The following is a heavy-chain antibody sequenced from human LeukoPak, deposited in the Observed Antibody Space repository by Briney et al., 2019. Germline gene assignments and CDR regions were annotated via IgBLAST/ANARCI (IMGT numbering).Heavy chain of an antibody. CDR2: ISYDGSNQ. J-gene: IGHJ6*04. D-gene: IGHD3-10*02. CDR3: AELGITMIGGV. CDR1: GFTFSTYG. Sequence: GGSLRLSCAASGFTFSTYGMHWVRQAPGKGLEWVAVISYDGSNQYYADSVKGRFTISRDNAKNSLYLQMNSLRAEDTAVYYCAELGITMIGGVWGKGTTVTISS. V-gene: IGHV3-30*18.